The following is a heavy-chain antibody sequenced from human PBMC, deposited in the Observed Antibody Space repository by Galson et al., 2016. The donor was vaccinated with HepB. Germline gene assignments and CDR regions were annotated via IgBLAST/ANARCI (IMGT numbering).Heavy chain of an antibody. V-gene: IGHV4-39*01. D-gene: IGHD1-1*01. CDR3: ARRYNWNDTLFDY. J-gene: IGHJ4*02. Sequence: ETLSLTCTVSGDSISSTSYYWGWIRQPPGKGLEWIGSISYSGSTYYNPSLKSRVTISANTSKKQFSLELSSVTAADTAVYYCARRYNWNDTLFDYWGQGTLVTVSS. CDR1: GDSISSTSYY. CDR2: ISYSGST.